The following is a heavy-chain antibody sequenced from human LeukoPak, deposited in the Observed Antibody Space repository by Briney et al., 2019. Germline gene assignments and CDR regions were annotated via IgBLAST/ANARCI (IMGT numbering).Heavy chain of an antibody. D-gene: IGHD3-3*01. CDR1: GGSFSSGGYS. J-gene: IGHJ5*02. Sequence: SETLSLTCTVTGGSFSSGGYSWSWIRQPPGKGLEWIGYISDSGGTYYNPSLTSRLTISIDRSKKQFSLKLSSVTAADTAVYYRARVDGGDFWSGPNWFDPWGQGTLVTVSS. V-gene: IGHV4-30-2*01. CDR3: ARVDGGDFWSGPNWFDP. CDR2: ISDSGGT.